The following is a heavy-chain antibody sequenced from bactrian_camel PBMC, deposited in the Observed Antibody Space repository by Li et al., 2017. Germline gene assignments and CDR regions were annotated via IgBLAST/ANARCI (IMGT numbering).Heavy chain of an antibody. CDR2: IESDGST. V-gene: IGHV3S9*01. CDR3: AVEWRCTEPTAARAYNY. D-gene: IGHD6*01. Sequence: HVQLVESGGGSVQVGGSLRLSCVASGDTISRYCMGWFRQIPDKEREGVAGIESDGSTSYADSVKGRFTISQDSAKNILYLQMNSLKPEDTAMYYCAVEWRCTEPTAARAYNYWGQGTQVTVS. CDR1: GDTISRYC. J-gene: IGHJ4*01.